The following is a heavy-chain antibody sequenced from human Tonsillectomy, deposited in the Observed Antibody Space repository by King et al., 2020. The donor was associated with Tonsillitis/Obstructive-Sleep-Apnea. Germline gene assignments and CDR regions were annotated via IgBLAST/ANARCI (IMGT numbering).Heavy chain of an antibody. V-gene: IGHV1-2*05. CDR3: ARVKWGGARLFDT. J-gene: IGHJ5*02. Sequence: QLVQSGAEVKKPGASVKVSCKASGYTFTGYYMHWVRQAPGQGLEWMGRINPNSGGTNYAQKFQGRVTMTRDTSIRTAYMEVSRLRADDTVVYYCARVKWGGARLFDTWGQGTLVTVSP. D-gene: IGHD3-16*01. CDR2: INPNSGGT. CDR1: GYTFTGYY.